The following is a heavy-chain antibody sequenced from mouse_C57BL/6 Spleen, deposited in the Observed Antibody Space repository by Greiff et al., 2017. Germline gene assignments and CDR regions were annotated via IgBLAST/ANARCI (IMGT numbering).Heavy chain of an antibody. D-gene: IGHD1-1*01. V-gene: IGHV3-6*01. CDR2: ISYDGSN. CDR1: GYSITSGYY. Sequence: VQLQQSGPGLVKPSQSLSLTCSVTGYSITSGYYWNWIRQFPGNKLEWMGDISYDGSNNYNPSLKNRISITRDTSKNQFFLKLNSVTTEDTATYYCARLLRWYFDVWGTGTTVTVSS. CDR3: ARLLRWYFDV. J-gene: IGHJ1*03.